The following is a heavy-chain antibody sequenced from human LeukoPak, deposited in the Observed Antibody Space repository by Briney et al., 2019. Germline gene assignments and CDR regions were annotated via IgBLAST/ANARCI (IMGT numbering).Heavy chain of an antibody. D-gene: IGHD2-2*01. CDR2: IYPGDSDT. Sequence: GESLKISCKGSGYSFTSYWIGWVRQMPGKGLEWMGIIYPGDSDTRYSPSFQGQVTISADKSISTAYLQWSSLKASDTAMYYCARLRDPAAIYYYYYGMDVWGQGTTVTVSS. CDR3: ARLRDPAAIYYYYYGMDV. CDR1: GYSFTSYW. J-gene: IGHJ6*02. V-gene: IGHV5-51*01.